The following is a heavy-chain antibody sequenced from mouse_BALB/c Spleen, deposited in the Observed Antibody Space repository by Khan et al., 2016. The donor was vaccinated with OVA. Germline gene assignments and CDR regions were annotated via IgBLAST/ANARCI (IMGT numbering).Heavy chain of an antibody. CDR2: IWAGGST. J-gene: IGHJ2*01. Sequence: VQLVESGPGLVAPSQCLSITCTVSGFSLTSYGVHWVRQPQGQGLEWLGVIWAGGSTNYNSAIMSSMSISKDNSKSKVFLKMKRRQTEYTAICCCGRLEDIWGQGTTLTVSS. CDR1: GFSLTSYG. D-gene: IGHD1-3*01. V-gene: IGHV2-9*02. CDR3: GRLEDI.